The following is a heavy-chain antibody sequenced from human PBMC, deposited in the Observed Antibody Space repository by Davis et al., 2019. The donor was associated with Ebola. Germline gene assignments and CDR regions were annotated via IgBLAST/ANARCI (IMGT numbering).Heavy chain of an antibody. CDR3: ARGYTGWFDP. J-gene: IGHJ5*02. CDR2: IYYSGST. D-gene: IGHD5-12*01. V-gene: IGHV4-39*07. CDR1: GGSISSSSYY. Sequence: MPSETLSLTCTVSGGSISSSSYYWGWIRQPPGKGLEWIGSIYYSGSTYYNPSLKSRVTISVDTSKNQFSLKLSSVTVADTAVYYCARGYTGWFDPWGQGTLVTVSS.